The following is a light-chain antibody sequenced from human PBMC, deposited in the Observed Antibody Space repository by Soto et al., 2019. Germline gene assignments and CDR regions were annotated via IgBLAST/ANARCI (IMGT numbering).Light chain of an antibody. CDR1: SSDLGGYNY. CDR3: SSYAGSNNLGV. J-gene: IGLJ2*01. CDR2: EVT. Sequence: QSALTQPPSASGSPGQSVTISCTGTSSDLGGYNYVSWYQQHPGKAPKLMIYEVTKRPSGVPDRFSGSKSGNTASLTVSGLQAEDEADYYCSSYAGSNNLGVFGGGTKLTVL. V-gene: IGLV2-8*01.